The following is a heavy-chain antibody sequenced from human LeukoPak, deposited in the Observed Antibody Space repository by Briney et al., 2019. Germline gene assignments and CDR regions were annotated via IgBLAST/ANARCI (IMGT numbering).Heavy chain of an antibody. V-gene: IGHV1-69*13. CDR1: GGTFSSYA. D-gene: IGHD6-6*01. J-gene: IGHJ4*02. CDR2: IIPIFGTA. CDR3: ARDVWAPGLKIEYSSSSGGTFDY. Sequence: SVKVSCKASGGTFSSYAISWVRQAPGQGLEWMGGIIPIFGTANYAQKFQGRVTITADESTSTAYMELSSLRSEDTAVYYCARDVWAPGLKIEYSSSSGGTFDYWGQGTLVTVSS.